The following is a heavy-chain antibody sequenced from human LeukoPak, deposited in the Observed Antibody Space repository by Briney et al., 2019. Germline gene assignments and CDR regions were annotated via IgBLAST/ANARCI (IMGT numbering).Heavy chain of an antibody. CDR3: ARAEGTTSHFHY. CDR1: GGSISGYY. J-gene: IGHJ4*02. V-gene: IGHV4-59*01. D-gene: IGHD4-17*01. Sequence: PSETLSLTCTVSGGSISGYYWSWIRQPPGKGLEWIGYIYYSGSTNYNPSLKSRVTISVDTSKNQFSLNLSSVIAADTAVYYCARAEGTTSHFHYWGQGTLVTVSS. CDR2: IYYSGST.